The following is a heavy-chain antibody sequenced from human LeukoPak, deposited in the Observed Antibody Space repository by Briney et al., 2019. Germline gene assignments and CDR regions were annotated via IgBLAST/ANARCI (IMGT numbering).Heavy chain of an antibody. D-gene: IGHD5-12*01. CDR2: ISSSSSTI. CDR1: GFTFSSYS. J-gene: IGHJ4*02. CDR3: ARDGHSGYDALDY. V-gene: IGHV3-48*02. Sequence: PGGSLRLSCAASGFTFSSYSMNWVRQAPGKGLEWVSYISSSSSTIYYADSVKGRFTISRDNAKNSLYLQMNGLRDEDTAVYYCARDGHSGYDALDYWGQGTLVTVSS.